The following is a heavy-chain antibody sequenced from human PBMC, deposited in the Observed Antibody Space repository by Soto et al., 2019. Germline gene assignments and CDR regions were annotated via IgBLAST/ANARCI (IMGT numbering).Heavy chain of an antibody. D-gene: IGHD6-6*01. Sequence: PSQTLSLTCAISGDSVSSNIAAWNWIRQSPSRGLEWLGRTYYRSKWHNNYAVSVKSRITINPDTSKNHFSLQLNSVTPEDTAVYYCARANEYTSSSGMDVWGQGTTVTVSS. CDR2: TYYRSKWHN. CDR3: ARANEYTSSSGMDV. CDR1: GDSVSSNIAA. V-gene: IGHV6-1*01. J-gene: IGHJ6*02.